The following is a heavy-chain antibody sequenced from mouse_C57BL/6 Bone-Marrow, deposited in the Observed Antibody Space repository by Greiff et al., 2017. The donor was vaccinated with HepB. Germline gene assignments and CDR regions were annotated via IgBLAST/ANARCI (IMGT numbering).Heavy chain of an antibody. V-gene: IGHV1-82*01. D-gene: IGHD4-1*01. CDR3: ARGGKTGDAY. CDR2: IYPGDGDT. Sequence: VQWVESGPELVKPGASVKISCKASGYAFSSSWMNWVKQRPGKGLEWIGRIYPGDGDTNYNGKFKGKATLTADKSSSTAYMQLSSLPSEDSAVYFCARGGKTGDAYWGQGTLVTVSA. J-gene: IGHJ3*01. CDR1: GYAFSSSW.